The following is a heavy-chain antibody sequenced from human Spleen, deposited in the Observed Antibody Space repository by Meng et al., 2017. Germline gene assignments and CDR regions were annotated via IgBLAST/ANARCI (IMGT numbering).Heavy chain of an antibody. D-gene: IGHD6-13*01. V-gene: IGHV1-3*01. Sequence: VQLVQSAAEVKKPGASVKVSFKASGYTFTNYAIHWVRQAPGQRLEWMGWINAGSDYTKYSQEFQGRVTITTDTSATTAYMDLSSLRSEDSAVYYCAREGFSSSLDYWGQGTLVTVSS. CDR3: AREGFSSSLDY. CDR1: GYTFTNYA. J-gene: IGHJ4*02. CDR2: INAGSDYT.